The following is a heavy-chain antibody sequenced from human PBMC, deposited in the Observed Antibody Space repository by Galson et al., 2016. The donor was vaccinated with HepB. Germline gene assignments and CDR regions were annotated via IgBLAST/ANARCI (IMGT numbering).Heavy chain of an antibody. J-gene: IGHJ5*02. D-gene: IGHD3-3*01. V-gene: IGHV5-51*01. Sequence: VRQMPGKGPEWMGIIWPDDSNTIYSPSFQGQVTISANKSISTAYLQWSSLEASDTAMYFCARHGNTRSQFNWFDPWGQRTLVTVSS. CDR3: ARHGNTRSQFNWFDP. CDR2: IWPDDSNT.